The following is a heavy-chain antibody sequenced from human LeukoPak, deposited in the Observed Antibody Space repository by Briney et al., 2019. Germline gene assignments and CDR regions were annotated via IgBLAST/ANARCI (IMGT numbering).Heavy chain of an antibody. J-gene: IGHJ3*02. Sequence: GGTLRLSCAASGFTFSSYGMHWVRQAPGKGLEWVAFIRYDGSNKYYADSVKGRFTISRDNSKNTLYLQMNSLRAEDTAVYYCAKDTHIVGAMGDAFDIWGQGTMVTVSS. D-gene: IGHD1-26*01. CDR1: GFTFSSYG. CDR3: AKDTHIVGAMGDAFDI. CDR2: IRYDGSNK. V-gene: IGHV3-30*02.